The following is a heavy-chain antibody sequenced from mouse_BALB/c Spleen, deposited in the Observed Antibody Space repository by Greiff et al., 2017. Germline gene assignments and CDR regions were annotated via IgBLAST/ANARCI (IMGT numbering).Heavy chain of an antibody. CDR1: GFTFSSFG. CDR2: ISSGSSTI. Sequence: EVHLVESGGGLVQPGGSRKLSCAASGFTFSSFGMHWVRQAPEKGLEWVAYISSGSSTIYYADTVNGRFTISRDNPKNTLFLQMTSLRSEDTAMYYCARPWDILFYYAMDYWGQGTSVTVSS. V-gene: IGHV5-17*02. J-gene: IGHJ4*01. D-gene: IGHD3-3*01. CDR3: ARPWDILFYYAMDY.